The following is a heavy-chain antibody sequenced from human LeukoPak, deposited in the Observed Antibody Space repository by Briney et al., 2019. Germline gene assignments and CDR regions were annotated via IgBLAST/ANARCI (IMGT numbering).Heavy chain of an antibody. CDR2: INQGGSDK. CDR3: ARHMVLSPCDY. CDR1: GFTFSGHW. D-gene: IGHD4/OR15-4a*01. V-gene: IGHV3-7*03. J-gene: IGHJ4*02. Sequence: GGSLRLSCAASGFTFSGHWMSWVRQAPGKGLEWVANINQGGSDKYYADSVKGRFTISRDNAKNSLHLQSNSLRAEDTAVYYCARHMVLSPCDYWGQGTLVAVSS.